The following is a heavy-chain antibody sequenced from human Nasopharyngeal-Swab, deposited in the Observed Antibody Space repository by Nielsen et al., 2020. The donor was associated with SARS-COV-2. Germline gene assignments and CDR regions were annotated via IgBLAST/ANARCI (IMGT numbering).Heavy chain of an antibody. CDR3: ATDSSGYHDAFDI. D-gene: IGHD3-22*01. CDR2: IAVGSGNT. J-gene: IGHJ3*02. V-gene: IGHV1-58*01. Sequence: WVRQAPGQRRAWIGWIAVGSGNTNYAQKFQERVTITRDMSTSTAYMELSSLRSEDTAAYYCATDSSGYHDAFDIWGQGTMVTVSS.